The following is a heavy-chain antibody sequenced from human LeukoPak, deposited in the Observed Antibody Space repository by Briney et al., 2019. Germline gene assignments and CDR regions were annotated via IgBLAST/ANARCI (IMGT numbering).Heavy chain of an antibody. CDR2: ISDEGHQK. CDR3: ARGRYCSSTSCYPHFDY. D-gene: IGHD2-2*01. V-gene: IGHV3-30-3*01. CDR1: GFTFSDYA. J-gene: IGHJ4*02. Sequence: PGGSLRLSCAASGFTFSDYAMHWVRQGPGKGLEWVAVISDEGHQKYYADSVKGRFTISRDNSKSTLYLQMNSLRAEDTAVYYCARGRYCSSTSCYPHFDYWGQGTLVTVSS.